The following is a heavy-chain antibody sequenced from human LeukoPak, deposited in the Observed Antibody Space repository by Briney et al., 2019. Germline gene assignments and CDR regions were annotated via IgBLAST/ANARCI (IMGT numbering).Heavy chain of an antibody. J-gene: IGHJ5*02. CDR1: GGTFSSYA. V-gene: IGHV1-69*13. D-gene: IGHD6-19*01. CDR3: ARDVSSGWYWFDP. Sequence: SVKVSCKASGGTFSSYAISWVRQAPGQGLEWMGGIIPIFGTANYAQKFQGRVTITADESTSTAYMELSSLRSEDTAVYYCARDVSSGWYWFDPWGQGTLVTVSS. CDR2: IIPIFGTA.